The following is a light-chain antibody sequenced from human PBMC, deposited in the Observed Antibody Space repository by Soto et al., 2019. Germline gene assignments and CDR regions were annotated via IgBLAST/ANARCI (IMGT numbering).Light chain of an antibody. Sequence: EIVLTQSPGTLSLSPGERATLSCRASQSVSSNYLAWYQQKPGQAPRLLIYGASSRATGIPDRFSGSGSGTDFTLTISRLEPEDFAVYYCQQYGSLPWTFGQGTKVEI. CDR3: QQYGSLPWT. V-gene: IGKV3-20*01. J-gene: IGKJ1*01. CDR1: QSVSSNY. CDR2: GAS.